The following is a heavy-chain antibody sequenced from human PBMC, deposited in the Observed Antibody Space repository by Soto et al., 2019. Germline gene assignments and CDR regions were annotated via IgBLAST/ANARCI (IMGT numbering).Heavy chain of an antibody. D-gene: IGHD4-17*01. V-gene: IGHV3-33*01. CDR1: GFTFSSYG. CDR2: IWYDGSNK. J-gene: IGHJ4*02. CDR3: AREGYGGYLYDY. Sequence: QVQLVESGGGVVQPGRSLRLSCAASGFTFSSYGMHWVRQAPGKGLEWVAVIWYDGSNKYYVDSVKGRFTISRDNSKSTLYLQMNSLRAEDTAVYFCAREGYGGYLYDYWGQGTLVTVSS.